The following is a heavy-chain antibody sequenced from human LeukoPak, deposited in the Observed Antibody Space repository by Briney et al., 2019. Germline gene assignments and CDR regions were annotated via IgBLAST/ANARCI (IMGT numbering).Heavy chain of an antibody. V-gene: IGHV1-18*01. Sequence: GASVKVSCKAFGYTFTSYGISRVRQAPGQGLEWMGWISAYNGNTNYAQKLQGRVTMTTDTSTSTAYMELRSLRSDDTAVYYCARGPLLWFGELLYPDYWGQGTLVTVSS. CDR3: ARGPLLWFGELLYPDY. D-gene: IGHD3-10*01. CDR1: GYTFTSYG. CDR2: ISAYNGNT. J-gene: IGHJ4*02.